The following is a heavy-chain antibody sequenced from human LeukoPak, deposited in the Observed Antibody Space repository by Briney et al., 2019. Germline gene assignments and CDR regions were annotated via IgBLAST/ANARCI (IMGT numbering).Heavy chain of an antibody. CDR3: ARDDSYGSGSYDYFDY. J-gene: IGHJ4*02. CDR1: GGSISSYY. CDR2: IYYSGST. Sequence: SETLSLTCTVSGGSISSYYWSWIRQPPGKGLEWIGYIYYSGSTNYNPSLKSRVTISVDTSKNQFSLKLSSVTAADTAVYYCARDDSYGSGSYDYFDYWGQGTLVTVSS. D-gene: IGHD3-10*01. V-gene: IGHV4-59*12.